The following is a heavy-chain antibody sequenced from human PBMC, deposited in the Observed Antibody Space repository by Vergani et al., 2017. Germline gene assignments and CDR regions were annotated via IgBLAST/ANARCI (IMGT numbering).Heavy chain of an antibody. CDR3: AKGYYDILTGYFDY. CDR2: ISWNSGSI. Sequence: EVQLLESGGGLVQPGGSLRLSCAASGFTFSSYAMSWVRQAPGKGLEWVSGISWNSGSIGYADSVKGRFTISRDNAKNSLYLQMNSLRAEDTALYYCAKGYYDILTGYFDYWGQGTLVTVSS. V-gene: IGHV3-9*01. J-gene: IGHJ4*02. D-gene: IGHD3-9*01. CDR1: GFTFSSYA.